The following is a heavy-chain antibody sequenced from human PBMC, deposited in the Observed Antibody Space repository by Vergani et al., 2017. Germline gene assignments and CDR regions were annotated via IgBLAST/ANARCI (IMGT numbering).Heavy chain of an antibody. CDR2: IYYSGST. V-gene: IGHV4-59*01. D-gene: IGHD3-10*01. CDR3: ARAYGSGSYYAY. Sequence: QVQLQESGPGLVKPSETLSLTCTVSGSSISSYYWSWIRQPPGKGLEWIGYIYYSGSTNYNPSLKSRVTISVDTSKNQFSLKLSSVTAADTAVYYCARAYGSGSYYAYWGQGTLVTVSS. CDR1: GSSISSYY. J-gene: IGHJ4*02.